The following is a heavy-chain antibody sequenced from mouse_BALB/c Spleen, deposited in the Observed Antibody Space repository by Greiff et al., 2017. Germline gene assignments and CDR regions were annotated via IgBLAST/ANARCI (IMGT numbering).Heavy chain of an antibody. CDR3: GGGNYERFAY. Sequence: QVQLQQSGAELVRPGSSVKISCKASGYAFSSYWMNWVKQRPGQGLEWIGQIYPGDGDTNYNGKFKGKATLTADKSSSTAYMQLSSLTSEDSAVYFCGGGNYERFAYWGQGTLVTVSA. V-gene: IGHV1-80*01. J-gene: IGHJ3*01. D-gene: IGHD2-1*01. CDR1: GYAFSSYW. CDR2: IYPGDGDT.